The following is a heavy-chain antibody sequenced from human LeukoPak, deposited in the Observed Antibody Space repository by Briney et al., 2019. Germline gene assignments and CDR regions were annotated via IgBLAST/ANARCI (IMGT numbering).Heavy chain of an antibody. CDR1: GYTFTSYD. V-gene: IGHV1-8*01. D-gene: IGHD6-13*01. J-gene: IGHJ5*02. Sequence: ASVKVSCKASGYTFTSYDINWVRQATGQGLEWMGWMNPNSGNTGYAQKFQGRVTMTRNISISTAYMELSSLRSEDTAVYYCARSRIAAAEDWFDPWGQGTLVTVSS. CDR2: MNPNSGNT. CDR3: ARSRIAAAEDWFDP.